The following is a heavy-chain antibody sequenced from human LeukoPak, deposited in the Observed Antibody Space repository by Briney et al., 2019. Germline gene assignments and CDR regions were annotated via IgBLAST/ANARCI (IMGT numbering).Heavy chain of an antibody. CDR3: ARDGRNWNNWFDP. CDR1: GYTFTSYD. D-gene: IGHD1-1*01. CDR2: INPNSGGT. J-gene: IGHJ5*02. V-gene: IGHV1-2*02. Sequence: GASVKVSCKASGYTFTSYDINWVRQAPGQGLEWMGWINPNSGGTNYAQKFQGRVTMTRDTSISTAYMELSRLRSDDTAVYYCARDGRNWNNWFDPWGQGTLVTVSS.